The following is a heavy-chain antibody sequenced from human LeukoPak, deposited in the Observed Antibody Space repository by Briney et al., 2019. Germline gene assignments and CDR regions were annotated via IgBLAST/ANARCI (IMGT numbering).Heavy chain of an antibody. CDR1: GFSFRSYA. CDR2: IANDGRDK. J-gene: IGHJ4*02. Sequence: PGGSLRLSCAASGFSFRSYAMHWVRQAPGKGLEWVTVIANDGRDKKYADSVRGRFTISRDNSKNTVYLQMDSLRVEDMAVYYCAKDSNITSADYYFDYWGLGTLVTVSS. V-gene: IGHV3-30*04. D-gene: IGHD6-13*01. CDR3: AKDSNITSADYYFDY.